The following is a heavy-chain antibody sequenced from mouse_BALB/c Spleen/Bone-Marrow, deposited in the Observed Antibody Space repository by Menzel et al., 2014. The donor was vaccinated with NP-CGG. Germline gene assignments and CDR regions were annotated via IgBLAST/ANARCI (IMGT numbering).Heavy chain of an antibody. D-gene: IGHD4-1*01. Sequence: EVKPVESGGGLVQPGGSRKLSCAASGFTFSSFGMHWVRQAPEKGLEWVAYISSGSSPIFYADTVKGRFTISRDNPKNTLFLQMTRLRSEDTAMYYCTRGGNWEDFDYWGQGTTLTVSS. CDR3: TRGGNWEDFDY. CDR2: ISSGSSPI. V-gene: IGHV5-17*02. CDR1: GFTFSSFG. J-gene: IGHJ2*01.